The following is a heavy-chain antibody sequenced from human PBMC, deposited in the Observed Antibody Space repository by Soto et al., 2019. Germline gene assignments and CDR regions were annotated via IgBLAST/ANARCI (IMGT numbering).Heavy chain of an antibody. J-gene: IGHJ6*02. CDR2: ISASGGST. V-gene: IGHV3-23*01. CDR1: GFTFSGDG. CDR3: AKRYYYGGSGPYGMDV. Sequence: GGSLRLSCAASGFTFSGDGMSWVRQAPGKGLEWVSSISASGGSTYDVDSVKGRFTISRDNSKNTLFLQMNSLRAEDTAVYYCAKRYYYGGSGPYGMDVWGQGTTVTVSS. D-gene: IGHD3-22*01.